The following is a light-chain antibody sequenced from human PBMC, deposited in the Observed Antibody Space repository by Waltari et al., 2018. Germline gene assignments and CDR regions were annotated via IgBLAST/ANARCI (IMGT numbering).Light chain of an antibody. Sequence: SYELTQPSSVSVSPGQTARITCSGDVLTKNSVRWFRQKPGQAPVLVIYKDGESPSGIPERLSGSSSGTKGTLSSTGAKVDDEADYYCYATADKINGIFGGGTKLTVL. CDR2: KDG. CDR3: YATADKINGI. J-gene: IGLJ2*01. CDR1: VLTKNS. V-gene: IGLV3-27*01.